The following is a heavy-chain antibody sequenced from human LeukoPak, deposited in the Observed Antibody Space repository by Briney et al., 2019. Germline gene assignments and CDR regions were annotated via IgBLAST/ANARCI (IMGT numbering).Heavy chain of an antibody. D-gene: IGHD7-27*01. V-gene: IGHV3-23*01. J-gene: IGHJ6*03. Sequence: GGSLRLSCAASGFTFSSYSMNWVRQAPGKGLEWVSGISGSGGSTYYADSVKGRFTISRDNSKNTLYLQMNSLRAEDTAVYNCAKTGAGYYYMDVWGKGTTVTVSS. CDR2: ISGSGGST. CDR3: AKTGAGYYYMDV. CDR1: GFTFSSYS.